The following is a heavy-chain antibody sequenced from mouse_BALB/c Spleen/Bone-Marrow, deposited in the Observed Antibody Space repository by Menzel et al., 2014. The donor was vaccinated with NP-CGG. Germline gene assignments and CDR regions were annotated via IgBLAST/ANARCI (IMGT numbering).Heavy chain of an antibody. CDR3: ARLDNWYFDV. CDR1: GYTFTNYW. Sequence: VQLQQSGTELVRSGASVKLSCGASGYTFTNYWIHWVKQRPGQGLEWIGEIEPSDSYINYNQNFTGKATLTVDKSSSTAYMQLSSLTSEDSAVYFCARLDNWYFDVWGAGTTVTVSS. J-gene: IGHJ1*01. CDR2: IEPSDSYI. V-gene: IGHV1-69*02.